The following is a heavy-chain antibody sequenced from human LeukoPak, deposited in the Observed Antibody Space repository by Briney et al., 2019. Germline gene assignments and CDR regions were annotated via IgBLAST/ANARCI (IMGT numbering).Heavy chain of an antibody. Sequence: GGSLRLSCAVSGFTLSDYYMDWVRQAPGKGLEWVAVIASDGRDKHDADSVKGRFTISRDNSKNTLYLQMDSLRSEDTAVYYCARDITRGAAGYYFDYWGQGTLVTVSS. V-gene: IGHV3-30*03. D-gene: IGHD1-26*01. CDR1: GFTLSDYY. J-gene: IGHJ4*02. CDR3: ARDITRGAAGYYFDY. CDR2: IASDGRDK.